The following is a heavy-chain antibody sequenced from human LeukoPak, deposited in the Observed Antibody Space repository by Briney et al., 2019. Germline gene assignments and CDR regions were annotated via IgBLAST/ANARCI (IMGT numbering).Heavy chain of an antibody. D-gene: IGHD3-22*01. V-gene: IGHV1-24*01. CDR3: ATRRDYYDSSGYYF. CDR2: FDPEDGET. Sequence: ASVKVSCKVSGYTLTELSMHWVRQAPGKGREWKGGFDPEDGETIYAQKFQGRVTMTEDTSTDTAYMELSSLRSDDTAVYYCATRRDYYDSSGYYFWGQGTLVTVSS. J-gene: IGHJ4*02. CDR1: GYTLTELS.